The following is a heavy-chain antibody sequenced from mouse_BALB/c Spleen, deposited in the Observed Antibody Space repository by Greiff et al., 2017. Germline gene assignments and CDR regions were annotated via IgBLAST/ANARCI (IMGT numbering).Heavy chain of an antibody. J-gene: IGHJ3*01. D-gene: IGHD3-2*01. V-gene: IGHV5-17*02. CDR1: GFTFSSFG. CDR2: ISSGSSTI. Sequence: EVKLVESGGGLVQPGGSRKLSCAASGFTFSSFGMHWVRQAPEKGLEWVAYISSGSSTIYYADTVKGRFTISRDNPKNTLFLQMTSLRSEDTAMYYCARDQTARATGFAYWGQGTLVTVSA. CDR3: ARDQTARATGFAY.